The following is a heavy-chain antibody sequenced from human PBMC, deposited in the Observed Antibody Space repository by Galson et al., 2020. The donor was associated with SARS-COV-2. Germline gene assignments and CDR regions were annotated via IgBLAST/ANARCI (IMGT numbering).Heavy chain of an antibody. CDR2: VSFDEGT. J-gene: IGHJ5*02. Sequence: SETLSLTCTVSGDSISDSPYFWGWIRQPPGKGLEWIGRVSFDEGTYSNPSLRSRVTISIDTYINQFSLRLTSVTAADTAVYYCARVAAERFCTGGRCYSGVSWFDPWGQGTLVTVSS. D-gene: IGHD2-15*01. CDR1: GDSISDSPYF. V-gene: IGHV4-39*07. CDR3: ARVAAERFCTGGRCYSGVSWFDP.